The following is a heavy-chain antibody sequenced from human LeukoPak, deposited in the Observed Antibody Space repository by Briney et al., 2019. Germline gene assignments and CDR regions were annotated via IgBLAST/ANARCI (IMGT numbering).Heavy chain of an antibody. D-gene: IGHD3-9*01. CDR3: AKDRSLNYDILYYYGMDV. CDR2: ISGSGGST. Sequence: GGSLRLSCAASGFTFSSYAMSWVRQAPGKGLEWASAISGSGGSTYYADSVKGRFTISGDNSKNTLYLQMNSLRAEDTAVYYCAKDRSLNYDILYYYGMDVWGQGTTVTVSS. J-gene: IGHJ6*02. V-gene: IGHV3-23*01. CDR1: GFTFSSYA.